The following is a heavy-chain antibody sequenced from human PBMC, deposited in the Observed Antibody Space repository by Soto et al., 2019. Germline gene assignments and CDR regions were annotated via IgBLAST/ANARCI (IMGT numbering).Heavy chain of an antibody. V-gene: IGHV3-73*02. CDR1: GLTFSASA. CDR3: CSHDARWGSCDY. J-gene: IGHJ4*02. D-gene: IGHD2-21*01. CDR2: IRNKADKYAT. Sequence: EVQLVESGGGLVQPGGSRKLSCVASGLTFSASAMHWVRQASGKGLEWVGRIRNKADKYATVYAAPVQGRFTISRDDSKSMAYLQMNSLKTEDTAVYYCCSHDARWGSCDYWGQGTLVTVSS.